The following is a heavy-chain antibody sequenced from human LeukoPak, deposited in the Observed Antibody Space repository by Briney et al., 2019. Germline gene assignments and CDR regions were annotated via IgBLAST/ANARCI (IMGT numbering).Heavy chain of an antibody. Sequence: GGSLRLSCAASGFTFDDYAMHWVRQAPGKGLEWVSGISWNSGTIGYADSVKGRFTISRDNAKNSLYLQMNSLRAEDTALYYCAKSMTYYYGSGINPNGMDVWGQGATVTVSS. CDR1: GFTFDDYA. CDR2: ISWNSGTI. D-gene: IGHD3-10*01. CDR3: AKSMTYYYGSGINPNGMDV. V-gene: IGHV3-9*01. J-gene: IGHJ6*02.